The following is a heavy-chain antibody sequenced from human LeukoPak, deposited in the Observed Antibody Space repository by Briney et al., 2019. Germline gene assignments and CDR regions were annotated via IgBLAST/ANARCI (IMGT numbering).Heavy chain of an antibody. CDR1: GFTFSSYG. V-gene: IGHV3-23*01. J-gene: IGHJ6*03. CDR2: ISGSGGST. D-gene: IGHD3-10*01. CDR3: AKDKGTMVRGNYYYMDV. Sequence: GGTLRLSCAASGFTFSSYGMSWVRQAPGKGLEWVSAISGSGGSTYYADSVKGRFTISRDNSKNTLYLQMNSLRAEDTAVYYCAKDKGTMVRGNYYYMDVWGKGTTVTVSS.